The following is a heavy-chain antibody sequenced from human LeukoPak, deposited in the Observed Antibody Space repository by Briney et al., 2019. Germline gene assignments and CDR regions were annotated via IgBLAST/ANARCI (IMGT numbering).Heavy chain of an antibody. CDR3: AKDFDVDTGY. CDR2: IRYDGSNQ. V-gene: IGHV3-30*02. J-gene: IGHJ4*02. Sequence: GGSLRLSCAASGFTFSTYAMHWVRQAPGKGLEWVAFIRYDGSNQYYADSVKGRFTISRDNSKNTLYLQMNSLRAEDTAVYYCAKDFDVDTGYWGQGTLVTVSS. D-gene: IGHD5-18*01. CDR1: GFTFSTYA.